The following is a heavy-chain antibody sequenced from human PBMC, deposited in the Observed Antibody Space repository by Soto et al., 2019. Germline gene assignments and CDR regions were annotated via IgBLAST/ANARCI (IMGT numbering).Heavy chain of an antibody. V-gene: IGHV3-30*18. D-gene: IGHD1-1*01. Sequence: QVQLVESGGGVVQPGRSLRLSCAASGFTFSNYGMHWVRQAPGKGLEWVIVISYDGNVAYYADSVKGRFTISRDNSKNTLYLQMNSLRTENTDMYYCAKEGPITNWYVHYWGQRTLVAVSS. CDR3: AKEGPITNWYVHY. CDR1: GFTFSNYG. CDR2: ISYDGNVA. J-gene: IGHJ4*02.